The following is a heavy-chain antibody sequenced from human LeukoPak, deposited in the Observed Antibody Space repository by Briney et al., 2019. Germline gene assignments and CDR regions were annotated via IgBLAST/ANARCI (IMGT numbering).Heavy chain of an antibody. V-gene: IGHV3-33*08. CDR1: GFTFSSYG. D-gene: IGHD6-25*01. Sequence: SGGSLRLSCAASGFTFSSYGMHWVRQAPGKGLEWVAVIWYDGSNRNYADSVKGRFAISRDNSKNTLYLRMNSLTVDDTAVYYCARDDGSSGFDYWGQGTLVTVSS. CDR3: ARDDGSSGFDY. CDR2: IWYDGSNR. J-gene: IGHJ4*02.